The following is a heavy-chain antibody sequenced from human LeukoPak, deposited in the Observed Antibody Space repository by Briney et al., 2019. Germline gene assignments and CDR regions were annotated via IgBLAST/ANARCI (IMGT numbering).Heavy chain of an antibody. D-gene: IGHD2-15*01. CDR1: GFTFSSYG. V-gene: IGHV3-23*01. CDR3: AKGQVVVAADLFDY. Sequence: GGTLRLSCAASGFTFSSYGMSWVRQAPGKGLEWVSAISGSGGSTYYADSVKGRFAISGDNSKNTLYLQMNSLRAEDTAVYYCAKGQVVVAADLFDYWGQGTLVTVSS. J-gene: IGHJ4*02. CDR2: ISGSGGST.